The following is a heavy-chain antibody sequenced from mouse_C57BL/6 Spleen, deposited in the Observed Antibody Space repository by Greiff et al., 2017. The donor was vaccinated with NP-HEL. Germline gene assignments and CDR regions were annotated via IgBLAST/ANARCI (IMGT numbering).Heavy chain of an antibody. CDR1: GYTFTDYY. D-gene: IGHD2-5*01. J-gene: IGHJ2*01. CDR3: AYSNPPDY. CDR2: INPNNGGT. V-gene: IGHV1-26*01. Sequence: EVQLQQSGPELVKPGASVKISCKASGYTFTDYYMNWVKQSHGKSLEWIGDINPNNGGTSYNQKFKGKATLTVDKSSSTAYMELRSLTSEDSAVYYCAYSNPPDYWGKGTTLTVSS.